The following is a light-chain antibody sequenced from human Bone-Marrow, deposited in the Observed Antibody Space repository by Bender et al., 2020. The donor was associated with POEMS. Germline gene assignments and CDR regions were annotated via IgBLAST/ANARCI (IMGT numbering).Light chain of an antibody. CDR3: QEWDGTTVDVM. Sequence: SYGLTQPPSVSVSPGHTANITCSGDQLGDQYASWYQLKPGQSPVLVIYEDNKRPSGIPERFSGSNSGNIATLTISGTQALEEADYYCQEWDGTTVDVMFGGGTKLTVL. J-gene: IGLJ3*02. CDR1: QLGDQY. CDR2: EDN. V-gene: IGLV3-1*01.